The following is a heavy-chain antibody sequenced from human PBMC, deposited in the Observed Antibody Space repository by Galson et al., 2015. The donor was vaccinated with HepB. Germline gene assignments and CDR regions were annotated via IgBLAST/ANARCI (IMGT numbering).Heavy chain of an antibody. CDR2: ISAYNGNT. Sequence: SVKVSCKASGYTFTSYGISWVRQAPGHGLEWMGWISAYNGNTNYAQKLQGRVTMTTDTSTSTASMELRSLRSDDTVLYYCARRSVLRYIHWLLAGHKTGTDYWGKGTLVTVS. V-gene: IGHV1-18*04. CDR3: ARRSVLRYIHWLLAGHKTGTDY. D-gene: IGHD3-9*01. J-gene: IGHJ4*02. CDR1: GYTFTSYG.